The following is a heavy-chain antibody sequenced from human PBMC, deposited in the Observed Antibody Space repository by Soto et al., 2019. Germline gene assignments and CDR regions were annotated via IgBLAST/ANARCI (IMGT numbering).Heavy chain of an antibody. D-gene: IGHD1-26*01. Sequence: SETLSLTCAVYGGSFSGYYWSRIRQPPGKGLEWIGEISHVGSTKYNPSLKSRVTISVDTSKNQLSLKFYSVTAADTAVYYCARSGEYDYSMDVWGQGTTVTVSS. CDR2: ISHVGST. V-gene: IGHV4-34*01. J-gene: IGHJ6*02. CDR1: GGSFSGYY. CDR3: ARSGEYDYSMDV.